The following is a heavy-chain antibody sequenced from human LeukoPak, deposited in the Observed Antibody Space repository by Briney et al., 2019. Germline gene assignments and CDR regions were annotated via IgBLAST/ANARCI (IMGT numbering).Heavy chain of an antibody. CDR1: GYMFTTYG. V-gene: IGHV1-18*01. Sequence: GASVKVSCRTSGYMFTTYGISWVRQAPGQGLEWVGWISANNGNTKYAQRLQDRVTMTTNTSTSTAYMELRSLRSDDTAVFYCARDSSGYPYYFDYWGQGTLVTVSS. CDR3: ARDSSGYPYYFDY. J-gene: IGHJ4*02. CDR2: ISANNGNT. D-gene: IGHD3-22*01.